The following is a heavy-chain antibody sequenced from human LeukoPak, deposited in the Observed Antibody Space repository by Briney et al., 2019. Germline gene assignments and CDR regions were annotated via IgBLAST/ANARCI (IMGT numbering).Heavy chain of an antibody. CDR1: GFTFSSYA. Sequence: GGSLRLSCAASGFTFSSYAMHWVRQAPGKGLQWVANIKTDGSEKYYVDSVKGRFTMSRDNAKNSLYLQMNSLRAEDTAVYYCATYSSLNRREFQYWGQGTLLTVSS. J-gene: IGHJ1*01. D-gene: IGHD3-22*01. CDR3: ATYSSLNRREFQY. CDR2: IKTDGSEK. V-gene: IGHV3-7*01.